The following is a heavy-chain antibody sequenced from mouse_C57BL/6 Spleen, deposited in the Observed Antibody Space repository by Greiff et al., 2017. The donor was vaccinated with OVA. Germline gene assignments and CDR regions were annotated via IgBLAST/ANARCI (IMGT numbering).Heavy chain of an antibody. Sequence: QVQLQQPGAELVKPGASVKLSCKASGYTFTSYWMQWVKQRPGQGLEWIGEIDPSDSYTNYNQKFKGKATLTVDTSSSTAYMQLSSLTSEDSAVYYCARAPHYDYDVGYWGQGTTLTVSS. D-gene: IGHD2-4*01. CDR1: GYTFTSYW. CDR3: ARAPHYDYDVGY. J-gene: IGHJ2*01. V-gene: IGHV1-50*01. CDR2: IDPSDSYT.